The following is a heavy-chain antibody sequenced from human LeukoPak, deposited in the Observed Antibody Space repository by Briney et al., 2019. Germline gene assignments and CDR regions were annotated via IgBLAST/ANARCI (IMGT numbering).Heavy chain of an antibody. CDR1: GYSISSGSY. V-gene: IGHV4-38-2*02. J-gene: IGHJ4*02. CDR3: ARRNYYDSSGYVSVE. CDR2: IYHSGST. D-gene: IGHD3-22*01. Sequence: PSETLSLTCTVSGYSISSGSYWGWIRQPPGKGLEWIGSIYHSGSTNYNPSLKSRVTISVDTSQNQFSLKLSSVTAADTAVYYCARRNYYDSSGYVSVEWSQGTLVTVSS.